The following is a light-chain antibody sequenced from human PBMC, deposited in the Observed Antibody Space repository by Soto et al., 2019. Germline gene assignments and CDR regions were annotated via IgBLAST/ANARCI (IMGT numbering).Light chain of an antibody. CDR3: QQFSSYPLT. CDR2: DAS. V-gene: IGKV3-20*01. CDR1: QSVSSSY. Sequence: IVLTQSPGTLSFSPGEIATLSCRASQSVSSSYLAWYQQKPGQAPRLLIYDASSRATGIPDRFSGGGSGTDFTLTISRLEPEDFAVYYCQQFSSYPLTFGGGTKVDIK. J-gene: IGKJ4*01.